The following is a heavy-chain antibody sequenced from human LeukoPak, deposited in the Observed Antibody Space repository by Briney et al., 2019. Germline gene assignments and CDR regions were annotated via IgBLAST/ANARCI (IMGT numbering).Heavy chain of an antibody. D-gene: IGHD2-15*01. V-gene: IGHV3-23*01. CDR3: AKEGDSVVVAAADY. CDR1: GFTFSSYA. J-gene: IGHJ4*02. CDR2: ISGSGGST. Sequence: GGSLRLSCAASGFTFSSYAMSWVRQAPGKGLEWVSAISGSGGSTYYAGSVKGRFTISRDNSKNTLYLQMNSLRAEDTAVYYCAKEGDSVVVAAADYWGQGTLVTVSS.